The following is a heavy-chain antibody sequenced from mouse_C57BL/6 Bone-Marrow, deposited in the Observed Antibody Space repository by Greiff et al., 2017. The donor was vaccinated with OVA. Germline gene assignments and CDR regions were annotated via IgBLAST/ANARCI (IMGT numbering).Heavy chain of an antibody. V-gene: IGHV1-55*01. CDR3: ARSPDYSRSDYFDY. CDR2: IYPGSGST. D-gene: IGHD1-1*01. CDR1: GYTFTSYW. J-gene: IGHJ2*01. Sequence: VKLQQPGAELVKPGASVKMSCKASGYTFTSYWITWVKQRPGQGLEWIGDIYPGSGSTNYNEKFKSKATLTVDTSSSTAYMQLSSLTSEDSAVYYWARSPDYSRSDYFDYWGQGTTLTVSS.